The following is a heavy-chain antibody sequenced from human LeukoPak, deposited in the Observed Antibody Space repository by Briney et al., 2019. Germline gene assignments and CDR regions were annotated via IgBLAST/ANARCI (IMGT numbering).Heavy chain of an antibody. CDR2: IYTSGST. CDR3: ARDLYSNYDYYYYYMDV. J-gene: IGHJ6*03. CDR1: GGSISSYY. D-gene: IGHD4-11*01. V-gene: IGHV4-4*07. Sequence: PSETPSLTCTVSGGSISSYYWSWIRQPAGKGLEWIGRIYTSGSTNYNPSLKSRVTMSVDTSKNQFSLKLSSVTAADTAVYYCARDLYSNYDYYYYYMDVWGKGTTVTVSS.